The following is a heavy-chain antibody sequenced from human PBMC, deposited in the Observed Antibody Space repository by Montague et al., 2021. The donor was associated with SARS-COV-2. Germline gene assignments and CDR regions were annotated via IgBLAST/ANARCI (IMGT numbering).Heavy chain of an antibody. CDR2: ICHSGST. CDR3: RVVPAGIPKGPSFYYMDV. CDR1: GGSFSGYS. Sequence: SETLSLTSAVYGGSFSGYSWSWIRQPPGKGLEWIGQICHSGSTNYNPSLTSRVTLSVDTSKNQFSLKLSSVTAADTALYYCRVVPAGIPKGPSFYYMDVWGKGTTVTVSS. J-gene: IGHJ6*03. D-gene: IGHD2-2*02. V-gene: IGHV4-34*01.